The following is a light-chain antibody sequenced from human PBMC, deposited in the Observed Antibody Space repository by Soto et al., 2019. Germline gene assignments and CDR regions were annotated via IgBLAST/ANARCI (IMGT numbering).Light chain of an antibody. Sequence: EIVLTQSTATLSLSPGERATLSCRASQSVSSYLAWYQQKPGQAPRLLIYDASNRATGIPARFSGSGSGTDFTLTISSLEPEDFEVYYCQQRSNWPPTFGQGTKLEIK. CDR2: DAS. V-gene: IGKV3-11*01. CDR1: QSVSSY. CDR3: QQRSNWPPT. J-gene: IGKJ2*01.